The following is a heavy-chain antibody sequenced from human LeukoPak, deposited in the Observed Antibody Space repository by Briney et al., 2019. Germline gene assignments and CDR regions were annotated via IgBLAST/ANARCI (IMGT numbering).Heavy chain of an antibody. V-gene: IGHV3-30*18. CDR2: ISYDGSNR. J-gene: IGHJ4*02. Sequence: PGGSLRLSCAASGFTFSSYGMHWVRQAPGKGLEWVAVISYDGSNRYYADSVKGRFTISRDNSKNTLYLQMHSLRAEDTAVYSCAKDDCSGGSCYSPNWGQGTLVTVSS. CDR3: AKDDCSGGSCYSPN. CDR1: GFTFSSYG. D-gene: IGHD2-15*01.